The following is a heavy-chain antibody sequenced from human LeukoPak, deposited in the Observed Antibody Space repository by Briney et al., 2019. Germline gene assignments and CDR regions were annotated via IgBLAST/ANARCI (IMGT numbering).Heavy chain of an antibody. J-gene: IGHJ6*03. Sequence: ASVKVSCKASGYTFTGHYMHWVRQAPGQGLEWMGWISAYNGNTNYAQKLQGRVTMTTDTSTSTAYMELRSLRSDDTAVYYCARYGGFGELTPNYYYYYMDVWGKGTTVTISS. V-gene: IGHV1-18*04. D-gene: IGHD3-10*01. CDR3: ARYGGFGELTPNYYYYYMDV. CDR2: ISAYNGNT. CDR1: GYTFTGHY.